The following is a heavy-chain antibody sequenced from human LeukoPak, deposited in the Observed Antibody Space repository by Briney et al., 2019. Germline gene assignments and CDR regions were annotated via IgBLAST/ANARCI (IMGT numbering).Heavy chain of an antibody. V-gene: IGHV3-7*05. J-gene: IGHJ4*02. CDR3: ARTYYYDGSGYYRHFDS. CDR1: GFTFSWYW. D-gene: IGHD3-22*01. Sequence: GGSQRLSCAASGFTFSWYWMSWVRQAPGKGLEWVANINQDGSEKYYVDSVKGRFTISGDNAKNSLYLQMNSLRAEDTAVYYCARTYYYDGSGYYRHFDSWGQGTLVTVSS. CDR2: INQDGSEK.